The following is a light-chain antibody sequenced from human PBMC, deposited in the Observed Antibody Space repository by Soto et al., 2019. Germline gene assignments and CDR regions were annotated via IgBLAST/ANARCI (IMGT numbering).Light chain of an antibody. V-gene: IGKV1-5*03. CDR3: QHYDNYSPWT. Sequence: DIQMTQSPSTLSASVGDRVTITCRASQSISTWLAWYQQKPGKAPKLLIYRASNLESGVPSRFTGSGSGTEFTLTISSLQPDDFATYYCQHYDNYSPWTFGQGTKVEIK. J-gene: IGKJ1*01. CDR1: QSISTW. CDR2: RAS.